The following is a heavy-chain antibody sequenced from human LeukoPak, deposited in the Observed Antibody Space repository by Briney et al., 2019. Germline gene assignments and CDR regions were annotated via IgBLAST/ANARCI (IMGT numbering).Heavy chain of an antibody. V-gene: IGHV3-64*01. J-gene: IGHJ4*02. CDR1: GFTFSNYV. Sequence: QAGGSLRLSCAASGFTFSNYVMHWVRQAPGKGLEYVSSISSNGGSTYYTNSVKGRFTISRDNSKNTLYLQMGSLRAEDMAVYCCAKGGSCSGATCYLTLFDYWGQGTLVTVSS. CDR3: AKGGSCSGATCYLTLFDY. CDR2: ISSNGGST. D-gene: IGHD2-15*01.